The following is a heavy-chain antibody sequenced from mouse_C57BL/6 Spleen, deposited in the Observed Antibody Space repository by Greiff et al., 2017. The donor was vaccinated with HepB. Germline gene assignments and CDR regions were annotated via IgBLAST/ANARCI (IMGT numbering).Heavy chain of an antibody. V-gene: IGHV8-8*01. Sequence: LQQSGPGILQPSQTLSLTCSFSGFSLSTFGMGVGWIRQPSGKGLEWLAHIWWDDDKYYNPALKSRLTISKDTSKNQVFLKIANVDTADTATYYCARNYYGSSYYFDYWGQGTTLTVSS. J-gene: IGHJ2*01. CDR1: GFSLSTFGMG. CDR3: ARNYYGSSYYFDY. D-gene: IGHD1-1*01. CDR2: IWWDDDK.